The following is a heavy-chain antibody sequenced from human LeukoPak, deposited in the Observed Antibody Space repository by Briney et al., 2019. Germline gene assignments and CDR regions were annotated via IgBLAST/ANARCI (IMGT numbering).Heavy chain of an antibody. CDR2: INHSGST. CDR1: GGSFSGYY. D-gene: IGHD3-9*01. Sequence: SETLSLTRAVYGGSFSGYYWSWIRQPPGKGLEWIGEINHSGSTNYNPSLKSRVTISVDTSKNQFSLKLSSVTAADTAVYYCAREGIRYFDWLPPSAWFDPWGQGTLVTVSS. V-gene: IGHV4-34*01. CDR3: AREGIRYFDWLPPSAWFDP. J-gene: IGHJ5*02.